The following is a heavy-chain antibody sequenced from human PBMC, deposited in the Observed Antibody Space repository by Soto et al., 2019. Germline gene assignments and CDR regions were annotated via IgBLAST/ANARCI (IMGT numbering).Heavy chain of an antibody. D-gene: IGHD6-13*01. V-gene: IGHV3-48*02. CDR3: AKVGDSSSWYGYFDY. J-gene: IGHJ4*02. Sequence: GGSLRLSCAASGFTFSSYSMNWVRQAPGKGLEWVSYISSSSSTIYYADSVKGRFTISRDNAKNSLYLQMNSLRDEDTAVYYCAKVGDSSSWYGYFDYWGQGTLVTVSS. CDR1: GFTFSSYS. CDR2: ISSSSSTI.